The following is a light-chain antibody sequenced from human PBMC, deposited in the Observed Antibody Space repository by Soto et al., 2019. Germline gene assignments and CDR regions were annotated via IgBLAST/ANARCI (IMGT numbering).Light chain of an antibody. Sequence: EIVFIQSPATLSLSPGEGATLSCMASQSVSNSLAWYQQNPGQAPRLLIYDASKRATGIPARFSGSGSGKDFALTISSLEPEDFAVYYCQQRSNWPLTFGGGTKVEIK. CDR3: QQRSNWPLT. CDR2: DAS. V-gene: IGKV3-11*01. J-gene: IGKJ4*01. CDR1: QSVSNS.